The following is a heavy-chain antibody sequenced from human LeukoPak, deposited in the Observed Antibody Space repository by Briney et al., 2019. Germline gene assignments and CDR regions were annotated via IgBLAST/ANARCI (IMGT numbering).Heavy chain of an antibody. CDR3: ASLQEDIVVVPAVPFDY. CDR2: IYYSGST. D-gene: IGHD2-2*01. CDR1: GGSISSSSYY. Sequence: SETLSLTCTVSGGSISSSSYYWGWIRQPPGKGLEWIGSIYYSGSTYYNPSLKSRVTISVDTSKNQFSLKLGSVTAADTAVYYCASLQEDIVVVPAVPFDYWGQGTLVTVSS. V-gene: IGHV4-39*01. J-gene: IGHJ4*02.